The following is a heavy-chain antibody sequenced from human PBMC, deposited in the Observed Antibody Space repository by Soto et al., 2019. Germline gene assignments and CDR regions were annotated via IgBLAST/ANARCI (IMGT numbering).Heavy chain of an antibody. CDR2: IYYSGST. J-gene: IGHJ4*02. Sequence: LXRTCTVSGGSGSSGSYYWSWIRQPPGKGLEWIGYIYYSGSTNYNPSLKSRVTISVDTSKNQFSLKLSSVTAADTAVYYCEGAFGEFSFDYWGQGTLVTVSS. D-gene: IGHD3-10*01. CDR1: GGSGSSGSYY. CDR3: EGAFGEFSFDY. V-gene: IGHV4-61*01.